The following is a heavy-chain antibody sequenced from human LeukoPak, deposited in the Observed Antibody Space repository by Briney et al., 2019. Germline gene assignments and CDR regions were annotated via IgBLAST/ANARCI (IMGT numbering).Heavy chain of an antibody. J-gene: IGHJ5*02. CDR2: IAYHGNTE. CDR1: GFTISSHG. CDR3: AKDWGSGGWYNYFDP. Sequence: PGGSLRLSCAVSGFTISSHGMHWVRQAPGKGPEWVAMIAYHGNTEYYGDSVKGRFTISRDNSKNTLHLQMDSLRAEDTAVYHCAKDWGSGGWYNYFDPWGQGTLVTVSS. V-gene: IGHV3-30*18. D-gene: IGHD6-19*01.